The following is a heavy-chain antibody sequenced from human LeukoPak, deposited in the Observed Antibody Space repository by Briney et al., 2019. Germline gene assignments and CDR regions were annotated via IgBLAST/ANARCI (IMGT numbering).Heavy chain of an antibody. CDR1: GYTFTSYY. V-gene: IGHV1-8*02. D-gene: IGHD2/OR15-2a*01. CDR2: MDPNSGNT. J-gene: IGHJ5*02. Sequence: ASVKVSCKASGYTFTSYYMHWVRQATGQGLEWMGWMDPNSGNTGYAQNFQGRVTMTRNTSINTAYMELSSLRSEDTAVYYCARVTRRGNLFGPWGQGTLVTVSS. CDR3: ARVTRRGNLFGP.